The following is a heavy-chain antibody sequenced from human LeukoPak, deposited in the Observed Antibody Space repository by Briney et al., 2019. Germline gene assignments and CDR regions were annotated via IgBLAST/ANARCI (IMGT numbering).Heavy chain of an antibody. Sequence: KPSETLSLTCTVSGGSISSSSYYWGWIRQPPGKGLEWIGSIYYSGSTYYNPSLKSRVTISVDTSKNQFSLKLSSVTAADTAVYYCARGADSKEYYFDYWGQGTLVTVSS. J-gene: IGHJ4*02. CDR3: ARGADSKEYYFDY. V-gene: IGHV4-39*07. CDR1: GGSISSSSYY. D-gene: IGHD4-11*01. CDR2: IYYSGST.